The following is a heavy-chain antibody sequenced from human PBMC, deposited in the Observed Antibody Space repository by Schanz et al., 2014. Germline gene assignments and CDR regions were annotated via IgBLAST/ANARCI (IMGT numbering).Heavy chain of an antibody. CDR2: IGYDGSEK. J-gene: IGHJ4*02. CDR3: ARGRTFDY. Sequence: QVQLVESGGGVVQPGRSLRLSCAGSGFSFSDYGMHWVRQAPGKGLEWVANIGYDGSEKYYVDSVKGRFTISRDNPKKTLYLQMNSLRAEDTAVYYCARGRTFDYWGQGTLVTVSS. V-gene: IGHV3-33*08. CDR1: GFSFSDYG.